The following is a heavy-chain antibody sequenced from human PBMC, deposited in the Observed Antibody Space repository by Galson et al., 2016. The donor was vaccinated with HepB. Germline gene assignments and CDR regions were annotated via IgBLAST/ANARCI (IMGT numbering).Heavy chain of an antibody. V-gene: IGHV3-30*18. CDR1: GFTFSGYG. D-gene: IGHD2/OR15-2a*01. Sequence: SLRLSCAASGFTFSGYGMHWVRQAPGKGLEWLAADSMDGRRKFYAASVKGRFTISRDNSNNMLFLQMSSLRVDDTAVYYCAKRHEYCPPVGCSVDSWGQGTLVSVSS. CDR2: DSMDGRRK. CDR3: AKRHEYCPPVGCSVDS. J-gene: IGHJ4*02.